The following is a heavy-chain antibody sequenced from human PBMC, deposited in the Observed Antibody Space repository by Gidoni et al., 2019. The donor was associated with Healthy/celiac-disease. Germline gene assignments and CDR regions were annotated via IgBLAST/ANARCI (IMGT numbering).Heavy chain of an antibody. Sequence: EVQLVESGGGLVKRGGYLRLACAASGFTFRSYSMNRVRQAPGKGLELVSSISSSSSYIYYADSVKGRFTISRDNAKNSLYLQRNSLRSEDTAVYYCARDHRIAAAGGYYFDYWGQGTLVTVSS. D-gene: IGHD6-13*01. V-gene: IGHV3-21*01. J-gene: IGHJ4*02. CDR1: GFTFRSYS. CDR2: ISSSSSYI. CDR3: ARDHRIAAAGGYYFDY.